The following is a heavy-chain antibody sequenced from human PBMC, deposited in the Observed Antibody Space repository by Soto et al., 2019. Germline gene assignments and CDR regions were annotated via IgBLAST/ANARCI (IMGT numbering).Heavy chain of an antibody. CDR3: ARDGSDTWNYYYGLDV. Sequence: PGGSLRLSCAASGFTFYSYAMDWVRQAPGKGLEWVAVISYDGSNKQYTDPVKGRFTISRDNSQNILYLQMNSLRVDDTAVYYCARDGSDTWNYYYGLDVWGQGTTVTVSS. CDR1: GFTFYSYA. V-gene: IGHV3-30-3*01. J-gene: IGHJ6*02. D-gene: IGHD1-1*01. CDR2: ISYDGSNK.